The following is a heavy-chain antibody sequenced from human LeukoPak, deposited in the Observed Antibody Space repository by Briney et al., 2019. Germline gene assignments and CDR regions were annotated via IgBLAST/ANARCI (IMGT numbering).Heavy chain of an antibody. D-gene: IGHD6-6*01. CDR3: AKDRIAARRPYYFDY. CDR2: ISGSGGST. Sequence: GGSLRLSCAASGFTFSSYWMSWVRQAPGKGLEWVSAISGSGGSTYYADSVKGRFTISRDNSKNTLYLQMNSLRAEDTAVYYCAKDRIAARRPYYFDYWGQGTLVTVSS. CDR1: GFTFSSYW. J-gene: IGHJ4*02. V-gene: IGHV3-23*01.